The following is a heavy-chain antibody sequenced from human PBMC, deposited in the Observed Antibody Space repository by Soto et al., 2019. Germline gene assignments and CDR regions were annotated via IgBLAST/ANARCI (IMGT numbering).Heavy chain of an antibody. CDR2: IYYSGST. CDR3: AAGEDILTGYSWDFDY. CDR1: GGSISSYY. Sequence: QVQLQESGPGLVKPSETLSLTCTVSGGSISSYYWSWIRQPPGKGLEWIGYIYYSGSTNYNPSLTSRVTISVDTAKNPFSLKLSSVTDADTAVYYCAAGEDILTGYSWDFDYWGQGTLVTVSS. V-gene: IGHV4-59*01. J-gene: IGHJ4*02. D-gene: IGHD3-9*01.